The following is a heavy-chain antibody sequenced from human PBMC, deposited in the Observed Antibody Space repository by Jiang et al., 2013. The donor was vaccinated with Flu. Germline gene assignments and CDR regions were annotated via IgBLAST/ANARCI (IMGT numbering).Heavy chain of an antibody. J-gene: IGHJ4*02. CDR2: ISGSGST. CDR3: AKDRLKAVAAYFDQ. D-gene: IGHD6-19*01. CDR1: GFSFSDYA. V-gene: IGHV3-23*04. Sequence: QLVESGGGLVQRGGSLRLSCAASGFSFSDYAMSWVRQAPGKGLEWVAVISGSGSTWHADSVKGRFTISRDNSKNTVFLQMNSLRAEDTAVYYCAKDRLKAVAAYFDQWGQGTPVTVSS.